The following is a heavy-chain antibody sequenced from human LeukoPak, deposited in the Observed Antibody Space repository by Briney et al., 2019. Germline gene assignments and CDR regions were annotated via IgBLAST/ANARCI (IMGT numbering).Heavy chain of an antibody. D-gene: IGHD6-13*01. V-gene: IGHV4-59*08. CDR2: IYYSGST. CDR3: ARRSPYSSSWYDYYYGMDV. J-gene: IGHJ6*02. CDR1: GGSISSYY. Sequence: SETLYLTCNVSGGSISSYYWSWIRQPPGKGLEWIGNIYYSGSTNYNPSLKSRVTISVDTSKNQFSLKLSSVTAADTAVYYCARRSPYSSSWYDYYYGMDVWGQGTTVTVSS.